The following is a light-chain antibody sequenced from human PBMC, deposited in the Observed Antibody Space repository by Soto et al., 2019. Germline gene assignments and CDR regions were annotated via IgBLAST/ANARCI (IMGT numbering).Light chain of an antibody. CDR2: END. CDR3: GTWDISLRAWV. V-gene: IGLV1-51*02. J-gene: IGLJ3*02. CDR1: SSNIGNKY. Sequence: QSVLTQPPSVSAAPGQKVTISCSGSSSNIGNKYVSWYQQLPGTAPKLLIYENDQRPSEIPDRFSGSKSGTSATLGITGLQTGDEADYYCGTWDISLRAWVFGGGTKLTVL.